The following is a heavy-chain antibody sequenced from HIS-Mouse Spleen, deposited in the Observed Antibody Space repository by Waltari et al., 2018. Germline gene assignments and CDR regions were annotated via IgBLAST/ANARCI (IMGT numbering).Heavy chain of an antibody. Sequence: QLQLQESGPGLVKPSETLSLTCTVSGGSTSSSSDYWGWIRQPPGKGLEWIGSIYYSGSTYYNPSLKSRVTISVDTSKNQFSLKLSSVTAADTAVYYCAREIPYSSSWYDWYFDLWGSGTLVTVSS. J-gene: IGHJ2*01. CDR3: AREIPYSSSWYDWYFDL. CDR1: GGSTSSSSDY. D-gene: IGHD6-13*01. V-gene: IGHV4-39*07. CDR2: IYYSGST.